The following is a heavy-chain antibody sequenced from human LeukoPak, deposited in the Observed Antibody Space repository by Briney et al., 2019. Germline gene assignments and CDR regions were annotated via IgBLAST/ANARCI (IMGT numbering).Heavy chain of an antibody. V-gene: IGHV3-64*01. Sequence: GGSLRLSCAASGFTFSSYDMHWVRQAPGKGLEYVSDMSRNGGRTYYANSVKGRFTISRDNSKNTLYLQMGSLRTEDMAVYYCARSMPPGVAVAGPFDYWGQGTLVSVSS. D-gene: IGHD6-19*01. CDR1: GFTFSSYD. J-gene: IGHJ4*02. CDR2: MSRNGGRT. CDR3: ARSMPPGVAVAGPFDY.